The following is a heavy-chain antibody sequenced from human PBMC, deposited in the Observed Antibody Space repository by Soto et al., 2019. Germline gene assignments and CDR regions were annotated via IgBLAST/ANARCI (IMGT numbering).Heavy chain of an antibody. J-gene: IGHJ3*02. CDR1: GGTYSSYA. CDR3: SRDNDWKESGDAFEI. CDR2: IIPIFGTA. V-gene: IGHV1-69*12. D-gene: IGHD1-1*01. Sequence: QVQLVQSGAAVKKPGSSVKVSCKASGGTYSSYAISWVLQAPGQGLEWMGGIIPIFGTANYAQKFQGRVTIAADESTSPPCMELGSMRSEDKDVYYCSRDNDWKESGDAFEISGQGTMVTVSS.